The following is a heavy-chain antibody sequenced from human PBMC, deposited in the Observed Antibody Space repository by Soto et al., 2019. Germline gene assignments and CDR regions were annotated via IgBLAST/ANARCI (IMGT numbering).Heavy chain of an antibody. J-gene: IGHJ6*02. CDR3: ASHGITGTWVYYYGMDV. V-gene: IGHV1-69*12. CDR2: IIPIFDTA. D-gene: IGHD1-7*01. CDR1: GGTFSSYA. Sequence: QVQLVQSGAEVKKPGSSVKVSCKASGGTFSSYAISWVRQAPGQGLEWMGGIIPIFDTADYAQKFQGRVTITADESTSTANMELSSLRSEDTAVYYCASHGITGTWVYYYGMDVWGQGNTVTVSS.